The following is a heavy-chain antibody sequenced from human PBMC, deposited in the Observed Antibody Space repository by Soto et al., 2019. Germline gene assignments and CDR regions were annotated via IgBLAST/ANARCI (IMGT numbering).Heavy chain of an antibody. CDR2: IKHSGTT. CDR1: GGSLCRYC. Sequence: ETLSLTVSVYGGSLCRYCWSRIRQPSGTGLEWIGKIKHSGTTNNNPSLKRRFTISVDSSNNQSSLKLSSVTAADTAVYYCAEAPLYYGSGLWGFDHWGQGTLVTVSS. V-gene: IGHV4-34*01. D-gene: IGHD3-10*01. J-gene: IGHJ5*02. CDR3: AEAPLYYGSGLWGFDH.